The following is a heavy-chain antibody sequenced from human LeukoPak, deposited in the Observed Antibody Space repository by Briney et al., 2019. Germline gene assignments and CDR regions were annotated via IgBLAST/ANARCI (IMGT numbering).Heavy chain of an antibody. V-gene: IGHV3-23*01. J-gene: IGHJ4*02. CDR2: ISGSGGST. CDR3: AKGNYKLYFDY. CDR1: GFTFSSYA. Sequence: GGSLRLSCAVSGFTFSSYAMSWVRQAPGKGLEWVSAISGSGGSTYYADSVEGRFTISRDNSKNTLYLQMNSLRAEDTAVYYCAKGNYKLYFDYWGQGTLVTVSS. D-gene: IGHD1-7*01.